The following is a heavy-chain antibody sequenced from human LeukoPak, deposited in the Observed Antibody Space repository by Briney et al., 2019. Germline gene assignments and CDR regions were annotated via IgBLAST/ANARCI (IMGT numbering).Heavy chain of an antibody. J-gene: IGHJ3*02. D-gene: IGHD3-3*01. CDR2: INSDGSAT. V-gene: IGHV3-74*01. CDR1: GFTFSRCW. Sequence: PGGSLRLSCAASGFTFSRCWMHWVRDAPGKGLVWVSRINSDGSATNYADSVKGRFSISRDNAKKTLYLQVNSLRAEDTAVYYCASVVGGYYPPVEGFDIWGQGTMVTVSA. CDR3: ASVVGGYYPPVEGFDI.